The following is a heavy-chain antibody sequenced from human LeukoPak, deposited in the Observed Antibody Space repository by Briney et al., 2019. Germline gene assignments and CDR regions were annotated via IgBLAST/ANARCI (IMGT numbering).Heavy chain of an antibody. CDR1: GGSFGGYY. Sequence: ASETLSLTCAVYGGSFGGYYWSWIRQPPGKGLEWIGEINHSGSTNYNPSLKSRVTISVDTSKNQFSLKLSSVTAADTAVYYCARGTQLRYFDWLATTPFDYWGQGTLVTVSS. J-gene: IGHJ4*02. CDR2: INHSGST. D-gene: IGHD3-9*01. CDR3: ARGTQLRYFDWLATTPFDY. V-gene: IGHV4-34*01.